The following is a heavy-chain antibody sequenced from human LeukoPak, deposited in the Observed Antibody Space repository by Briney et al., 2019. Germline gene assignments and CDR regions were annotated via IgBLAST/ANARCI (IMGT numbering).Heavy chain of an antibody. V-gene: IGHV4-39*01. CDR3: ATPYGSGSYLDY. Sequence: SETLSLTRTVSGGSISSSSYYWGWIRQPPGKGLEWIGSIYYSGSTYYNPSLKSRVTISVDTSKNQFSLKLSSVTAADTAVYYCATPYGSGSYLDYWGQGTLVTVSS. J-gene: IGHJ4*02. CDR1: GGSISSSSYY. D-gene: IGHD3-10*01. CDR2: IYYSGST.